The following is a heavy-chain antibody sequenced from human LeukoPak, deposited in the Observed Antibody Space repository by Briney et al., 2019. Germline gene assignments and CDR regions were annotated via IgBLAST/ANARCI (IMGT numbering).Heavy chain of an antibody. D-gene: IGHD3-3*01. CDR2: INTNTGNP. Sequence: ASVKVSCKASGYTFTGYTINWVRQAPGQGLEWMGWINTNTGNPTYAQGFTGRFVFSLDTPVSTAYLQISSLKAEGTAVYYCARERSPIFGVVRRHNNWFDPWGQGTLVTASS. CDR1: GYTFTGYT. V-gene: IGHV7-4-1*02. J-gene: IGHJ5*02. CDR3: ARERSPIFGVVRRHNNWFDP.